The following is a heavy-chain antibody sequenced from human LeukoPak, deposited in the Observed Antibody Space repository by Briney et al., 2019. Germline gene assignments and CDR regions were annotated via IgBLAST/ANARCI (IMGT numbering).Heavy chain of an antibody. CDR1: GGSISSGGYS. Sequence: PSQTLSLTCTVSGGSISSGGYSWSWIRQPPGKGLEWIGEINHSGSTNYNPSLKSRVTISVDTSKNQFSLKLSSVTAADTAVYYCARATWQWLAHLDYWGQGTLVTVSS. V-gene: IGHV4-30-2*01. D-gene: IGHD6-19*01. CDR3: ARATWQWLAHLDY. J-gene: IGHJ4*02. CDR2: INHSGST.